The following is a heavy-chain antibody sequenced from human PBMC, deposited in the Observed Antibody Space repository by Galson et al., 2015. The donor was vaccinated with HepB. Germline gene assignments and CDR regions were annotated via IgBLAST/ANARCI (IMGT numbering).Heavy chain of an antibody. Sequence: SLRLSCAASGFTFSSYGMHWVRQAPGKGLEWVAVISYDGSNKYYADSVKGRFTISRDNSKNTLYLQMNSLRAEDTAVYYCAKVHQLERRWLADRTGNRYYFDYWGQGTLVTVSS. CDR2: ISYDGSNK. V-gene: IGHV3-30*18. CDR1: GFTFSSYG. D-gene: IGHD1-1*01. CDR3: AKVHQLERRWLADRTGNRYYFDY. J-gene: IGHJ4*02.